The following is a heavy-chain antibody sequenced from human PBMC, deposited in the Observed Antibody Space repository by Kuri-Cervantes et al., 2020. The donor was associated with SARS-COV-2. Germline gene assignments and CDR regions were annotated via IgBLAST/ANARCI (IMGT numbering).Heavy chain of an antibody. D-gene: IGHD2-21*01. CDR2: IRSKANSYAT. CDR3: TSGRIADRLGAFDI. Sequence: GESLKISCAASGFTFSGSAMHWVRQASGKGLEWVGRIRSKANSYATAYAASVKGRFTISKDDSKNTAYLQMNSLKTEDTAVYYCTSGRIADRLGAFDIWGQGTMDTVSS. CDR1: GFTFSGSA. J-gene: IGHJ3*02. V-gene: IGHV3-73*01.